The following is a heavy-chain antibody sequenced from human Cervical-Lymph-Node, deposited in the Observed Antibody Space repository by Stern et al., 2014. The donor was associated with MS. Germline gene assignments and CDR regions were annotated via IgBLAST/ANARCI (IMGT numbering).Heavy chain of an antibody. Sequence: VQLVESGGGVVQPGRSLRLSCAASGFTFSSYGMHWVRQAPGKGLEWVAVIWYDGSNKYYADSVKGRFTISRDNSKNTLYLQMNSLRAEDTAVYYCARDWLGYYFDYWGQGTLVTVSS. CDR2: IWYDGSNK. D-gene: IGHD6-19*01. CDR1: GFTFSSYG. J-gene: IGHJ4*02. CDR3: ARDWLGYYFDY. V-gene: IGHV3-33*01.